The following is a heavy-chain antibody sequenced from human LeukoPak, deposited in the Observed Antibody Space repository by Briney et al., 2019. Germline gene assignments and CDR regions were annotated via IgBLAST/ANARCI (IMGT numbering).Heavy chain of an antibody. CDR1: GYSISSGAY. Sequence: SETLSLTRAVSGYSISSGAYWGWIRQPPGKGLQWIGCIYHDGSTYYNPSLQSQVTISVDTSKNQFSLKLTSVTATDTAVYYCVRDPPDYWGQGTLVTVSS. V-gene: IGHV4-38-2*02. CDR3: VRDPPDY. J-gene: IGHJ4*02. CDR2: IYHDGST.